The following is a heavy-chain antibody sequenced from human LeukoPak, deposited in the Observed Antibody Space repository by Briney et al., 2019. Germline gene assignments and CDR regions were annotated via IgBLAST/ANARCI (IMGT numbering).Heavy chain of an antibody. CDR1: GFTFSSYS. Sequence: GGSLRLSCAASGFTFSSYSMNWVRQAPGKGLEWVSYTTSSGKTIYYADSLEGRFTISRDNAKNSLYLQMSSMRAEDTALYYCARQAICSDNCYYRHLDLWGQGTLVTVSS. J-gene: IGHJ4*02. V-gene: IGHV3-48*01. D-gene: IGHD2-21*01. CDR3: ARQAICSDNCYYRHLDL. CDR2: TTSSGKTI.